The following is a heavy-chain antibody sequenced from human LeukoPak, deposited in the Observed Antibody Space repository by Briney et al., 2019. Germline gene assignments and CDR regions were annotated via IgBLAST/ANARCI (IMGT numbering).Heavy chain of an antibody. CDR3: VRDLYRIVVVPHYFDY. D-gene: IGHD3-22*01. CDR2: IKTDGSQI. J-gene: IGHJ4*02. Sequence: PGGSLRLSCVASGFTFSSYWMTWVRQAPGKVLEWVANIKTDGSQIYYVDSVKGRFTISRDNAKNSLYLQMNSLRAEDTAVYYCVRDLYRIVVVPHYFDYWGQGTLVTVSS. V-gene: IGHV3-7*01. CDR1: GFTFSSYW.